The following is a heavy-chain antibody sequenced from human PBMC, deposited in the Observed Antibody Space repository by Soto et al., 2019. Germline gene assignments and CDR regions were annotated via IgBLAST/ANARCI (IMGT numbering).Heavy chain of an antibody. V-gene: IGHV1-3*01. CDR3: ARDQQFRNWFDA. CDR2: INAGNGNT. J-gene: IGHJ5*02. D-gene: IGHD6-13*01. Sequence: ASVKVSCKASGYTFSRYAIHWVRQAPGQRLEWMGWINAGNGNTKYSQKFEGRVTLTTDTSANTVYMELSSLRFEDTALYYCARDQQFRNWFDAWGQGALVTVSS. CDR1: GYTFSRYA.